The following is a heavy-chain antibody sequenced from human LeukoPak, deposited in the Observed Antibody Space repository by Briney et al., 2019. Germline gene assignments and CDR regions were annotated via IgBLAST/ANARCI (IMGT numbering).Heavy chain of an antibody. J-gene: IGHJ5*02. CDR3: TTRTFLVRGIVIANWFDP. D-gene: IGHD3-10*01. V-gene: IGHV1-69*06. Sequence: WASVKVSCKASGGTFSSYAISWVRQAPGQGLEWMGGIIPIFGTANYAQKFQGRVTMTEDTSTDTAYMELSSLRSEDTAVYYCTTRTFLVRGIVIANWFDPWGQGTLVTVSS. CDR2: IIPIFGTA. CDR1: GGTFSSYA.